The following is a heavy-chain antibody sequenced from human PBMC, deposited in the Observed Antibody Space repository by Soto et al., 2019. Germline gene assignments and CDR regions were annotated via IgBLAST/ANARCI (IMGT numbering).Heavy chain of an antibody. CDR3: VGYATGSYYYYSMDV. CDR2: INHSGST. V-gene: IGHV4-34*01. J-gene: IGHJ6*03. CDR1: GGSFSGYY. Sequence: QVQLQQWGAGLLKPSETLSLTCAVYGGSFSGYYWSWIRQPPGKGLEWIGEINHSGSTNYNPSLKSRVTLSVDQSKNQFSLKLSSVTAADTAVYYCVGYATGSYYYYSMDVWGKGTTVTVSS. D-gene: IGHD5-12*01.